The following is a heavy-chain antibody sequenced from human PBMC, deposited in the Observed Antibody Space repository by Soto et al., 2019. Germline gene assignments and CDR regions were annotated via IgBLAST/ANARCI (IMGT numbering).Heavy chain of an antibody. J-gene: IGHJ4*02. CDR3: ARSLYIAVAGTSGHDY. V-gene: IGHV2-70*01. Sequence: SGPTLVNPTQTLTLTCTFSGFSLSTSGMCVGWIRQPPGKALEWLALIDWDDDKCYSTSLKTRLTISKDTSKNQVVLTMTNMDPVDTATYYCARSLYIAVAGTSGHDYWGQGTLVTVSS. CDR1: GFSLSTSGMC. CDR2: IDWDDDK. D-gene: IGHD6-19*01.